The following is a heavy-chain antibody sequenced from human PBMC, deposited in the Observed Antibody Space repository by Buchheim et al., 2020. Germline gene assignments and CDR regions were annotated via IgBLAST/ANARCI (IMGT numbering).Heavy chain of an antibody. V-gene: IGHV3-23*01. CDR1: EFTFSSYA. Sequence: EVQLLESGGGLVQPGGSLRLSCAASEFTFSSYAMSWVRQAPGKGLEWVSAISGSGDTTYYTDSVKGRFTISRDNSKNPLYLQMSSLRAEDTAVYYCAKTTGGSYVYIDYWGQGTL. D-gene: IGHD1-26*01. J-gene: IGHJ4*02. CDR3: AKTTGGSYVYIDY. CDR2: ISGSGDTT.